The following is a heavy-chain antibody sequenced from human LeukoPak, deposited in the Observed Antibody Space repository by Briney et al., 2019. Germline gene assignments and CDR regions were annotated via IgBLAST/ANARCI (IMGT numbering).Heavy chain of an antibody. J-gene: IGHJ4*02. CDR2: INPNSGGT. D-gene: IGHD4-17*01. V-gene: IGHV1-2*02. Sequence: ASVKASCKASGYTFTGYYMHWVRQAPGQGLEWMGWINPNSGGTNYAQKFQGRVTMTRDTSISTAYMELSRLRSDDTAVYYCARDSDGDYCFSVWGQGTLVTVSS. CDR3: ARDSDGDYCFSV. CDR1: GYTFTGYY.